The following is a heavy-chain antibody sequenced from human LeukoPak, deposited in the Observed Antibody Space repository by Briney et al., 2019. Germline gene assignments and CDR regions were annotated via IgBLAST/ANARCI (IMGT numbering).Heavy chain of an antibody. CDR2: IYYSGST. Sequence: PSETLSLTCTVSGGSISSSSYYWGWIRQPPGKGLEWIGSIYYSGSTYYNPSLKSRVTISVDTSKNQFSLQLNSVTPEDTAVYYCARFSSGCFDYWGQGTLVTASS. CDR1: GGSISSSSYY. J-gene: IGHJ4*02. V-gene: IGHV4-39*07. CDR3: ARFSSGCFDY. D-gene: IGHD6-19*01.